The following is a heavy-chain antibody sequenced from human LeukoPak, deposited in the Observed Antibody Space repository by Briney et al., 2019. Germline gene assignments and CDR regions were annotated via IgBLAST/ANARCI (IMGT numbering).Heavy chain of an antibody. D-gene: IGHD6-19*01. CDR2: INSDGSST. CDR3: ARGYSSGRFDY. V-gene: IGHV3-74*01. Sequence: GGSLRLSCAASGFTFSSYWMHWVRQAPGKGLVWVSRINSDGSSTSYADSVKGRITISRDNAKNTLYLQMNSLRAEDTAVYYCARGYSSGRFDYWGQGTLVTVSS. CDR1: GFTFSSYW. J-gene: IGHJ4*02.